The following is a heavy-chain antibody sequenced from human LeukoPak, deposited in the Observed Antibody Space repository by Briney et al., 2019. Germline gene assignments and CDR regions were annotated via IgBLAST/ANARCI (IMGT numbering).Heavy chain of an antibody. CDR2: IYHSGST. CDR3: ARADDGGYYYYGMDV. J-gene: IGHJ6*02. CDR1: GGSISSGGYY. Sequence: SETPSLTCTVSGGSISSGGYYYNWIRQHPGKGLEWIGEIYHSGSTNYNPSLKSRVTISVDKSKNQFSLKLSSVTAADTAVYYCARADDGGYYYYGMDVWGQGTTVTVSS. V-gene: IGHV4-39*07. D-gene: IGHD1-1*01.